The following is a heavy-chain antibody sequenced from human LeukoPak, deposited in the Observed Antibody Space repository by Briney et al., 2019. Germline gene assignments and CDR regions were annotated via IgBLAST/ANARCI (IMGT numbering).Heavy chain of an antibody. CDR3: TRLAPSYYYDSSGYYNYFDY. CDR2: FYYSGST. V-gene: IGHV4-59*01. CDR1: GGSISSYY. Sequence: PSETLSLTCTVSGGSISSYYWSWIRQPPGKGLEWIGYFYYSGSTNYNPSLKSRVTISVDTSKNQFSLKLSSVTAADTAVYYCTRLAPSYYYDSSGYYNYFDYWGQGTLVTVSS. J-gene: IGHJ4*02. D-gene: IGHD3-22*01.